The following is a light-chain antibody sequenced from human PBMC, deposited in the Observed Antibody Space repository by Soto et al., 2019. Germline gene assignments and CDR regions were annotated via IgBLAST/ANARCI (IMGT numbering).Light chain of an antibody. Sequence: QSALTQPPSASGTPGQRVTISCSGSSSNIGSKTVNWYQQLPGTAPKLLIYSNYQRPSGVPDRFSGSKSGTSASLAISGLQSEDEADSYCSACDASLNGYVFGTGTKITVL. J-gene: IGLJ1*01. CDR3: SACDASLNGYV. CDR2: SNY. V-gene: IGLV1-44*01. CDR1: SSNIGSKT.